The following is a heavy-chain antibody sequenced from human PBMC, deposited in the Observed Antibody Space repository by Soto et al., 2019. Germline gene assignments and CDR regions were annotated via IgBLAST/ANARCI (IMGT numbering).Heavy chain of an antibody. J-gene: IGHJ4*02. Sequence: GGSLRLSCAASGFTFSSYGMHWVRQAPGKGLEWVAVISYDGSNKYYADSVKGRFTISRDNSKNTLYLQMNSLRAEDTAVYYCAKGPSPYCSSTSCLLDYWGQGTLVTVSS. CDR2: ISYDGSNK. V-gene: IGHV3-30*18. D-gene: IGHD2-2*01. CDR3: AKGPSPYCSSTSCLLDY. CDR1: GFTFSSYG.